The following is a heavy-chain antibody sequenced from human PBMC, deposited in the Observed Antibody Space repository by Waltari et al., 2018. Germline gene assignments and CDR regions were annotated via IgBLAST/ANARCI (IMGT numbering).Heavy chain of an antibody. CDR2: IYPSGST. V-gene: IGHV4-4*07. D-gene: IGHD3-22*01. CDR1: GGSLYSYY. CDR3: ARDRYYDSSGYSQSYYYDS. Sequence: QVHLQESGPGLVKTSETLSLTCTVSGGSLYSYYWSWVRQPAGKALEWIGHIYPSGSTNDGPSLRSRVTMSVDTSKRQFSLKLSSVTAADTAMYYCARDRYYDSSGYSQSYYYDSWGQGTLVTVSS. J-gene: IGHJ4*02.